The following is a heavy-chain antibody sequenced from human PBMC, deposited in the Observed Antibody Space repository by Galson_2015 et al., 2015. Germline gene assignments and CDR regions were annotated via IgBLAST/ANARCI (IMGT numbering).Heavy chain of an antibody. D-gene: IGHD3-16*01. V-gene: IGHV3-43*01. CDR2: IDKKGEKV. J-gene: IGHJ3*02. CDR1: GFTFEDYS. CDR3: AKEKLGTSWVSFDI. Sequence: SLRLSCAASGFTFEDYSLHWVRQAPGRGLEWVSLIDKKGEKVFYGDSVKGRLAISRDNRRRSLYLQMNSLRADDSALYYCAKEKLGTSWVSFDIWGQGTMVTVSS.